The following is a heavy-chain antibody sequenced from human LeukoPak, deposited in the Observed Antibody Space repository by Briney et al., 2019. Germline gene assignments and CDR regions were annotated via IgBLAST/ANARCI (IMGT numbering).Heavy chain of an antibody. J-gene: IGHJ4*02. CDR3: ARDSICSGGSCYSDY. V-gene: IGHV3-53*01. D-gene: IGHD2-15*01. Sequence: GGSLGLSCAPSGLTVSGNYMSWVRQAPGRGLEWVSSIYGGGSTYYANSVKGRFTISRDNSKNTLYLQMNSLRAEDTAVYYCARDSICSGGSCYSDYWGQGTLVTVSS. CDR2: IYGGGST. CDR1: GLTVSGNY.